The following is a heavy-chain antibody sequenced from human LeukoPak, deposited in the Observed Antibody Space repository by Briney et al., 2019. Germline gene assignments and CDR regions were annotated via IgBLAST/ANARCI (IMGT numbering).Heavy chain of an antibody. Sequence: PGGSLRLSCAASGFTVSSNYMSWVRRAPGKGLEWVSVIYSGGSTYYADSVKGRFTISRDNSKNTLYLQMNSLRAEDTAVYYCTIVVVPAATNYPPYYYYGMDVWGQGTTVTVSS. CDR1: GFTVSSNY. CDR3: TIVVVPAATNYPPYYYYGMDV. CDR2: IYSGGST. D-gene: IGHD2-2*01. J-gene: IGHJ6*02. V-gene: IGHV3-53*01.